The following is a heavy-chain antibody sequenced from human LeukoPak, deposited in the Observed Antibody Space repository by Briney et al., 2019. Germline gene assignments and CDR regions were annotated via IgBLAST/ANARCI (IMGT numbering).Heavy chain of an antibody. D-gene: IGHD3-10*01. J-gene: IGHJ5*02. Sequence: GASVKVSCKASGYTFTSYGISWVRQAPGQGLEWMGWISAYNGNTNYAQKLQGRVTMTTDTSTSTAYMELRSLRSDDTAVYYCARDKALLWFGESKAGFDPWGQGTLVTVSS. CDR2: ISAYNGNT. V-gene: IGHV1-18*01. CDR1: GYTFTSYG. CDR3: ARDKALLWFGESKAGFDP.